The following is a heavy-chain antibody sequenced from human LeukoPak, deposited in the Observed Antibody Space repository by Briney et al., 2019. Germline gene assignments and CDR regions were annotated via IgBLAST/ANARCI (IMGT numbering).Heavy chain of an antibody. Sequence: ASVKVSCKASGYTFTSYDINWVRQATGQGLEWMGWMNPNSGNTGYAQKFQGRVTMTRNTSISTAYMELSSLRSEDTGVYYCATEFYGSGSYYNSPWGQGTLVTVSS. CDR3: ATEFYGSGSYYNSP. CDR2: MNPNSGNT. CDR1: GYTFTSYD. J-gene: IGHJ5*02. D-gene: IGHD3-10*01. V-gene: IGHV1-8*01.